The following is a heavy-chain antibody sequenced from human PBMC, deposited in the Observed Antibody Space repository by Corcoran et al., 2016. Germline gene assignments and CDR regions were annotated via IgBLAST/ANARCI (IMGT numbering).Heavy chain of an antibody. CDR1: GFTFSSYG. V-gene: IGHV3-30*18. D-gene: IGHD3-10*01. J-gene: IGHJ4*02. CDR2: ISYDGSNK. CDR3: AKGGPYYYGSGSYLDY. Sequence: QVQLVESGGGVVQPGRSLRLSCAASGFTFSSYGMHWVRQAPGKGLEWVAVISYDGSNKYYAYSVKGRVTISRDNSKNTRYLQMNSRRAEDTALYYCAKGGPYYYGSGSYLDYWGQGTLVTVSS.